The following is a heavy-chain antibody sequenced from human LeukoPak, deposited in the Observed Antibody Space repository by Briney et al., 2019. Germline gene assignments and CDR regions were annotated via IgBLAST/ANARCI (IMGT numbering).Heavy chain of an antibody. CDR1: GYTFTGYY. V-gene: IGHV1-2*02. CDR2: INPNSGGT. J-gene: IGHJ4*02. Sequence: ASVKVSCKPSGYTFTGYYMHWVRQAPGQGLEWMGWINPNSGGTNCAQKFQGRVTMTRDTSISTAYMELSRLRSDDTAVYYCASLGSGWSSAFDYWGQGTLVTVSS. CDR3: ASLGSGWSSAFDY. D-gene: IGHD6-19*01.